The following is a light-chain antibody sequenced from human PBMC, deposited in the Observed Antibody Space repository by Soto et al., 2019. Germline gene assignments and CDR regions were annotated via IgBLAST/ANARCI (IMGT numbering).Light chain of an antibody. CDR3: SSYAGGSSMV. Sequence: QSVLTQPASVSGSPGQSITISCTGTSSDIGGYNYVSWYQQHPGKAPKLMIYEVSNRPLGVSSRFSGSKSGNTASLTISGLQADDDGDYYCSSYAGGSSMVFGGGTKLTVL. CDR2: EVS. CDR1: SSDIGGYNY. J-gene: IGLJ3*02. V-gene: IGLV2-14*01.